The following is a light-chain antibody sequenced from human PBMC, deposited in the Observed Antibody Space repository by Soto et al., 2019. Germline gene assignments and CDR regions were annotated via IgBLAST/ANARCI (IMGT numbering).Light chain of an antibody. CDR2: EVS. V-gene: IGLV2-14*01. CDR3: SSYTSSSNV. Sequence: QSALTQPASVSGSPGQSITISCTGTSSDVGGYNYVSWYQQHPGKAPKLMIYEVSNRPSGVSNRFSGSKSGNTASLTISGLQAEDEAAYYCSSYTSSSNVFGTGTKLTVL. CDR1: SSDVGGYNY. J-gene: IGLJ1*01.